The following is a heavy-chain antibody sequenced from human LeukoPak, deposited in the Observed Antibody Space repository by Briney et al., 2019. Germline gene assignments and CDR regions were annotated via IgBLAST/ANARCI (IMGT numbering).Heavy chain of an antibody. Sequence: GESLRLSCAASGFSFSTYNMNWVRQAPGKGLEWVSSITTSSTYIYYADSVKGRFTISRDNAKNSLYLQMNSLRAEDTAVYYCARDPYSGSYPYSYYFDYWGQGTLVTVSS. CDR3: ARDPYSGSYPYSYYFDY. J-gene: IGHJ4*02. V-gene: IGHV3-21*01. D-gene: IGHD1-26*01. CDR1: GFSFSTYN. CDR2: ITTSSTYI.